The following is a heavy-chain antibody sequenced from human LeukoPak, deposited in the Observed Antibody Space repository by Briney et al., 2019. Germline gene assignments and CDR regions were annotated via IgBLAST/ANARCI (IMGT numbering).Heavy chain of an antibody. CDR1: GFTFSSYA. CDR2: ISGSGGST. J-gene: IGHJ4*02. D-gene: IGHD3-22*01. Sequence: GGSLRLSCAASGFTFSSYAMSWVRQAPGKGLEWVSAISGSGGSTYYADSVKGRFTISRDNAKNSLYLQMNSLRAEDTAVYYCARASLYYYDSSGYLTWGQGTLVTVSS. CDR3: ARASLYYYDSSGYLT. V-gene: IGHV3-23*01.